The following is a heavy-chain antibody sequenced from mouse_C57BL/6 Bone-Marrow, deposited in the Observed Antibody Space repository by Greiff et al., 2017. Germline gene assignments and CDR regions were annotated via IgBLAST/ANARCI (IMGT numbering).Heavy chain of an antibody. CDR2: IYPGSGST. CDR1: GYTFTSYW. J-gene: IGHJ1*03. Sequence: QVQLQQPGAELVKPGASVKMSCKASGYTFTSYWITWVKQRPGQGLEWIGDIYPGSGSTNYNEKFKSKATLTVDTASSTAYMQLSSLTSEDSAVYYCARPYYSNAWYFDVWGTGTTVTVSA. V-gene: IGHV1-55*01. D-gene: IGHD2-5*01. CDR3: ARPYYSNAWYFDV.